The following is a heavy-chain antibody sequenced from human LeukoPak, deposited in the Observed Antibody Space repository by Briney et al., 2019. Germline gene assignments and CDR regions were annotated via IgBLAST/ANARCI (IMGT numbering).Heavy chain of an antibody. V-gene: IGHV3-74*01. CDR3: ARGPKALYYDFWSGYYHYFDY. J-gene: IGHJ4*02. Sequence: GGSLRLSCAASGFTFSSYAMSWVRQAPGKGLVWVSRINSDGSSTSYADSVKGRFTISRDNAKNTLYLQMNSLRAEDTAVYYCARGPKALYYDFWSGYYHYFDYWGQGTLVTVSS. CDR2: INSDGSST. D-gene: IGHD3-3*01. CDR1: GFTFSSYA.